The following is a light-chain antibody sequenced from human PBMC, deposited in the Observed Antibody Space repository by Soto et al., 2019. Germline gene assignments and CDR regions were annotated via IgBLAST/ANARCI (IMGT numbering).Light chain of an antibody. CDR2: NSY. J-gene: IGLJ3*02. V-gene: IGLV1-40*01. Sequence: QSVLTQPPSVSGAPGQRVTISCTGSSSNIGAGHNVHWYQHLPGTAPKLLIYNSYNRPSGVPDRFSGSKSGSSASLAITGLQADDEADYYCQSYDNSLRASLFGGGTKVTVL. CDR1: SSNIGAGHN. CDR3: QSYDNSLRASL.